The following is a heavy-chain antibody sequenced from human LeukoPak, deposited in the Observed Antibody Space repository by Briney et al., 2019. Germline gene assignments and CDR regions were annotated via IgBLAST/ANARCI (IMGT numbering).Heavy chain of an antibody. D-gene: IGHD5-24*01. CDR3: ARHRRDGYNLVYYYYGMDV. CDR2: IYTSGST. Sequence: PSETLSLTCTVSGGSISSYYWSWIRQPAGKGLEWIGRIYTSGSTDYNPSLKSRVTMSVDTSKNQFSLKLSSVTAADTAVYYCARHRRDGYNLVYYYYGMDVWGQGTTVTVSS. V-gene: IGHV4-4*07. J-gene: IGHJ6*02. CDR1: GGSISSYY.